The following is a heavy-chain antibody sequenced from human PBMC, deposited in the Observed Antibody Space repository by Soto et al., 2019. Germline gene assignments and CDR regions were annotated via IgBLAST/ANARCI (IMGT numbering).Heavy chain of an antibody. CDR3: AKDGDRECYFGNWFDP. D-gene: IGHD2-15*01. J-gene: IGHJ5*02. Sequence: GASVKVSCKASGGTFSNYAITWVRQAPGQGLEWLGRIIPIFGTTDYAQKFQGRVTITADESTTTAYMELSSLRSDDTAVYYCAKDGDRECYFGNWFDPWGQGTLVTVSS. CDR2: IIPIFGTT. V-gene: IGHV1-69*13. CDR1: GGTFSNYA.